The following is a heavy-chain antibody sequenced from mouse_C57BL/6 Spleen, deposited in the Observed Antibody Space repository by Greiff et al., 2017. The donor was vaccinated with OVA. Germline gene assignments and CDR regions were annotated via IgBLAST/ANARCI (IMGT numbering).Heavy chain of an antibody. CDR3: ARANYEYYYAMDY. D-gene: IGHD2-1*01. V-gene: IGHV1-76*01. J-gene: IGHJ4*01. CDR1: GYTFTDYY. Sequence: QVQLQQSGAELVRPGASVKLSCKASGYTFTDYYINWVKQRPGQGLEWIARIYPGSGNTYYNEKFKGKATLTAEKSSSTAYMQLSSLTSEDSAVYFCARANYEYYYAMDYWGQGTSVTVSS. CDR2: IYPGSGNT.